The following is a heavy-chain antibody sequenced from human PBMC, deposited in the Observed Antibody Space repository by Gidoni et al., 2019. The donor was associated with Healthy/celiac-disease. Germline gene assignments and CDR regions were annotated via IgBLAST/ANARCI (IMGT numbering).Heavy chain of an antibody. D-gene: IGHD2-15*01. CDR2: INTNTGNP. CDR3: ARDRRDIVVVVAAAPWYFDL. J-gene: IGHJ2*01. Sequence: QVQLVQSGSELKKPGASVKVSCKASGYTFTSYAMNWVRQAPGQGLEWMGWINTNTGNPTYAQGFTGRFVFSLYTSVSTAYLQISSLKAEDTAVYYCARDRRDIVVVVAAAPWYFDLWGRGTLVTVSS. CDR1: GYTFTSYA. V-gene: IGHV7-4-1*02.